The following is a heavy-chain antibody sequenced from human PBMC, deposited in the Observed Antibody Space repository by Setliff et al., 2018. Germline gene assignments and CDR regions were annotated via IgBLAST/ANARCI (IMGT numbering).Heavy chain of an antibody. J-gene: IGHJ6*03. CDR1: GGSFSGYY. CDR2: IIHSGST. Sequence: PSETLSLTCAVYGGSFSGYYWSWIRQPPGKRLEWIGEIIHSGSTNYNPSRKSRVTMSVDTSKNQFSLKLSSVTAADTAVYYCARAGGGSSFTAYYYYYYMDVWGKGTTVTVSS. V-gene: IGHV4-34*12. CDR3: ARAGGGSSFTAYYYYYYMDV. D-gene: IGHD6-13*01.